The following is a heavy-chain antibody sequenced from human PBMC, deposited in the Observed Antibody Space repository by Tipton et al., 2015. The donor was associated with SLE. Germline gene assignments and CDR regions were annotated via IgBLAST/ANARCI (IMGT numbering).Heavy chain of an antibody. J-gene: IGHJ3*02. D-gene: IGHD3-9*01. CDR3: ARTYYDILTGYPQDAFDI. CDR1: GYSINSGYY. CDR2: LYHSGTT. Sequence: TLSLTCAVSGYSINSGYYWGWIRQSPGKGLEWIGSLYHSGTTYYNPSLKSRVTISVDTSKNQFSLKLSSVTAADTAVYYCARTYYDILTGYPQDAFDIWGQGTMVTVSS. V-gene: IGHV4-38-2*01.